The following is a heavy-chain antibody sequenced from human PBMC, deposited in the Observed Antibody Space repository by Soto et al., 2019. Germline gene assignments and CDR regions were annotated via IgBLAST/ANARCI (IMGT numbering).Heavy chain of an antibody. Sequence: EVQLSESGGGLVQPGGSLRLSCAVSGFIFGSYAMSWVRQAPGKGLEWVSTASGSGGSTYYADSVKGRLTISRDNSKNTVYLQMNSLRADDTAVYYCAKEIVYSGHDWFDHWGEGTQVTVSS. CDR3: AKEIVYSGHDWFDH. CDR1: GFIFGSYA. D-gene: IGHD5-12*01. J-gene: IGHJ5*02. V-gene: IGHV3-23*01. CDR2: ASGSGGST.